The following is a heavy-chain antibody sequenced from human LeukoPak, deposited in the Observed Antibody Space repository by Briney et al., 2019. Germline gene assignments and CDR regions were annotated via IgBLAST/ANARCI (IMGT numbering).Heavy chain of an antibody. CDR3: ARVDYDFWSGYLRGYFDY. D-gene: IGHD3-3*01. CDR2: IHYSGST. J-gene: IGHJ4*02. V-gene: IGHV4-39*07. Sequence: SETLSLTCTVSGGSISSSSYYWGWIRQPPGKGLEWIGSIHYSGSTYYNPSLKSRVTISVDTSKNQFSLKLSSVTAADTAVYYCARVDYDFWSGYLRGYFDYWGQGTLVTVSS. CDR1: GGSISSSSYY.